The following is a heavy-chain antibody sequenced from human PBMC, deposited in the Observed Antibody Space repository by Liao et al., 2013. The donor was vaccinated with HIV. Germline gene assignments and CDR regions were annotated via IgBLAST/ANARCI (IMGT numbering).Heavy chain of an antibody. CDR2: IYTSGST. V-gene: IGHV4-4*07. D-gene: IGHD4-23*01. Sequence: QVQLQESGPGLVKPSETLSLTCTVSGGSISSYYWSWIRQPAGKGLEWIGRIYTSGSTNYNPSLKSRVTMSVDTSKNQFSLKLSSVTAADTAVYYCARVGMTTVVTSYYYYYYMDAWGKGTTVTVSS. J-gene: IGHJ6*03. CDR1: GGSISSYY. CDR3: ARVGMTTVVTSYYYYYYMDA.